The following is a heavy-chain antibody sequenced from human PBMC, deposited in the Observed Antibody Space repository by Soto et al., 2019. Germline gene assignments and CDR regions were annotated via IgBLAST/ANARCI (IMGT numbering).Heavy chain of an antibody. Sequence: PGGSLRLSCAASGFTFSSYSMNWVRQAPGKGLEWVSSISSSSSTIYYADSVKGRFTISRDNAKNSLYLQMNSLRDEDTAVYYCAGAARRYYYYGMDVWGQGTTVTVSS. CDR3: AGAARRYYYYGMDV. V-gene: IGHV3-48*02. CDR1: GFTFSSYS. D-gene: IGHD6-6*01. J-gene: IGHJ6*02. CDR2: ISSSSSTI.